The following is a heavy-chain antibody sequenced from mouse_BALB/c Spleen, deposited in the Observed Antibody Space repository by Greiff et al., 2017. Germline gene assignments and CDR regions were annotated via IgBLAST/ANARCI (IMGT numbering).Heavy chain of an antibody. CDR2: ISNLAYSI. CDR3: ARDLGGSGAMDY. J-gene: IGHJ4*01. D-gene: IGHD1-3*01. CDR1: GFTFSDYG. Sequence: EVQVVESGGGLVQPGGSRKLSCAASGFTFSDYGMAWVRQAPGKGPEWVAFISNLAYSIYYADTVTGRFTISRENAKNTLYLEMSSLRSEDTAMYYCARDLGGSGAMDYWGQGTSVTVSS. V-gene: IGHV5-15*02.